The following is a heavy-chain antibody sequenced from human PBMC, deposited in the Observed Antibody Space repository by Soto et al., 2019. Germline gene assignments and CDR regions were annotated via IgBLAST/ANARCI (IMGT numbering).Heavy chain of an antibody. CDR1: GFTFSTYA. CDR2: ISGSGGST. Sequence: EVQLLASGGGLVQPGGSLRLSCAASGFTFSTYAMSWVRQAPGRGLEWVSAISGSGGSTYYADSVKGRFTISRDNSKNTLYLQMISLRAEDTAIYYCARMSVVVPAAPRHFDYWGQGALVTVSS. D-gene: IGHD2-2*01. J-gene: IGHJ4*02. CDR3: ARMSVVVPAAPRHFDY. V-gene: IGHV3-23*01.